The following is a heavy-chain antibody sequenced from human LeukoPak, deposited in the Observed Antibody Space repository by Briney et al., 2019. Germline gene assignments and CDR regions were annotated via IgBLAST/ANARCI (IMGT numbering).Heavy chain of an antibody. Sequence: PGGSLRLSCAASGFTFSSYGMHWVRQAPGKGLEWVAVIWYDGSNKYYADSVKGRFTISRDNSKNTLYLQMNSLRAEDTAVYYCARDLIMVRGVSRRRPSGMDVWGQGTTVTVSS. D-gene: IGHD3-10*01. J-gene: IGHJ6*02. CDR3: ARDLIMVRGVSRRRPSGMDV. CDR1: GFTFSSYG. CDR2: IWYDGSNK. V-gene: IGHV3-33*01.